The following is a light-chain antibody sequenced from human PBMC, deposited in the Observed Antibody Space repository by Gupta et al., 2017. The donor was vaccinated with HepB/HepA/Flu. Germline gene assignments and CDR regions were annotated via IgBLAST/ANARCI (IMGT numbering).Light chain of an antibody. CDR2: WAS. CDR3: QQNYNFPLT. Sequence: ILMTESPESLSVSLGQGATINCKSSQSVLDRSNNRKYLAWYQQKAGQPPKLLIYWASTRQSGVPDRFSGSGSETDFTLTITSLQAEDVAVYFCQQNYNFPLTFGHGTTVQLK. V-gene: IGKV4-1*01. CDR1: QSVLDRSNNRKY. J-gene: IGKJ3*01.